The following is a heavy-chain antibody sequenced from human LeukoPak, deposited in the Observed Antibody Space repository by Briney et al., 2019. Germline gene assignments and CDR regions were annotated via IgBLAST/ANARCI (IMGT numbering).Heavy chain of an antibody. CDR3: ARTYSSSSFDY. Sequence: GASVKVSCKASGYTFTSYYMHWVRQAPGQGLEWMGIINPSGGSTSYAQKFQGRVTMTRDTSISTAYMELSRLRSDDTAVYYCARTYSSSSFDYWGQGTLVTVSS. D-gene: IGHD6-6*01. J-gene: IGHJ4*02. V-gene: IGHV1-46*01. CDR2: INPSGGST. CDR1: GYTFTSYY.